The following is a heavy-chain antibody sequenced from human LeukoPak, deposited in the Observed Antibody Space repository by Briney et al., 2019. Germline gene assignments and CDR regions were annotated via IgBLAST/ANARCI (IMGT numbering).Heavy chain of an antibody. D-gene: IGHD6-13*01. CDR1: GGSISSHY. CDR2: IYYSGST. Sequence: SETLSLTCTVSGGSISSHYWSWIRQPPGKGLEWIGYIYYSGSTSYNPSLESRVTISVDMSKNQFSLKLSSVTAADTAVYYCARDQSSSWSFDYWGQGTLVTVSS. CDR3: ARDQSSSWSFDY. J-gene: IGHJ4*02. V-gene: IGHV4-59*11.